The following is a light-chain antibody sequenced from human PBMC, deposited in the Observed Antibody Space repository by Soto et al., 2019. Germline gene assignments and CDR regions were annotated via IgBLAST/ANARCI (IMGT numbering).Light chain of an antibody. J-gene: IGLJ1*01. CDR2: EGS. CDR1: SNDVGSYNL. V-gene: IGLV2-23*01. Sequence: QSVLTQPASVSGSPGQSITISCTGTSNDVGSYNLVSWYQHHPGKAPKLMIFEGSKRPSGVSNRFSGSKSGNTASLTISGLQADDEADFYCCSYAGSTYFVFGTGTKVTVL. CDR3: CSYAGSTYFV.